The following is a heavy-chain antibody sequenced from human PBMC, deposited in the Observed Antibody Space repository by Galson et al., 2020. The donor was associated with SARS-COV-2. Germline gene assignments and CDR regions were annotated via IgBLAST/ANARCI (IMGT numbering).Heavy chain of an antibody. CDR1: GLTFSNCG. D-gene: IGHD2-8*01. Sequence: GGSLRLSCAASGLTFSNCGIHWVRQSPGEGLEWVAFIRNDGNTNFYIDSVKGRFTVSRDNSKSTSDLQMNSLRADDTAVYYCATDRAPDHCTTTRGTIGQWGQGALVTVSS. V-gene: IGHV3-30*02. CDR2: IRNDGNTN. CDR3: ATDRAPDHCTTTRGTIGQ. J-gene: IGHJ4*02.